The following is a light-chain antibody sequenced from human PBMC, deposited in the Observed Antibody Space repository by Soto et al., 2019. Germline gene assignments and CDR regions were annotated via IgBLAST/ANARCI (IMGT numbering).Light chain of an antibody. J-gene: IGKJ5*01. Sequence: IVFASASGTLSFSPEERAPLSCRALQSGSSSYIDLYQQKPGPAPRPLIYGASSTATGIPDRFSGSGSGSGFALTISILDPEDFAVYYCQQYGYSPPFTFGQGTRLEI. CDR1: QSGSSSY. V-gene: IGKV3-20*01. CDR2: GAS. CDR3: QQYGYSPPFT.